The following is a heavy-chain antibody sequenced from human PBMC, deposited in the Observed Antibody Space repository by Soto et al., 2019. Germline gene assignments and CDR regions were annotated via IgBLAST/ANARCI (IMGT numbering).Heavy chain of an antibody. CDR1: GYTFTSYG. CDR3: ARYRYDFWSGYSVDS. J-gene: IGHJ4*02. D-gene: IGHD3-3*01. Sequence: QVQLVQSGAEVKKPGASVKASCKASGYTFTSYGITWVRQAPGQGLEWMGWISVYNGNTNYAQKFQGRVTMTTDTSTSTAYLELRSLRSDDTAVYYCARYRYDFWSGYSVDSWGQGTLVTVSS. CDR2: ISVYNGNT. V-gene: IGHV1-18*01.